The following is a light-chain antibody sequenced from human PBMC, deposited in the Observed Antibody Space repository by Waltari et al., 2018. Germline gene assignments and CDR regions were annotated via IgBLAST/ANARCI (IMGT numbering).Light chain of an antibody. CDR2: RAS. CDR1: ESITNW. CDR3: QQYNSESYT. J-gene: IGKJ2*01. Sequence: IQMTQSPSTLSASVGDRVTITCRAKESITNWLAWYQHTPGKAPKLLIYRASTLERGVPSRFSGSGSGTEFTLTISSLQPDDFATYYCQQYNSESYTFGQGTKLEIK. V-gene: IGKV1-5*03.